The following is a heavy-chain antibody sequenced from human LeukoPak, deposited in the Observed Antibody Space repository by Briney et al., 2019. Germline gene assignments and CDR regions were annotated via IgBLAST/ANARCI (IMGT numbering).Heavy chain of an antibody. Sequence: ASVKVSCKASGYTFTSYDINWVRQATGQGLEWMGWMNPNSGNTGYAQKFQGRVTMTRNTSISTAYMELSSLRSEDTAVYYCARNFWSGYYYYYGMDVWGQGTTVTVSS. J-gene: IGHJ6*02. CDR3: ARNFWSGYYYYYGMDV. CDR2: MNPNSGNT. D-gene: IGHD3-3*01. V-gene: IGHV1-8*01. CDR1: GYTFTSYD.